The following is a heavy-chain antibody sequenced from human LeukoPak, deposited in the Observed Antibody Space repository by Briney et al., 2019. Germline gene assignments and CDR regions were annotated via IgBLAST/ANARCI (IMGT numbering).Heavy chain of an antibody. CDR1: GFTFSSYG. V-gene: IGHV3-48*03. J-gene: IGHJ5*02. D-gene: IGHD2-2*01. Sequence: GGSLRLSCAASGFTFSSYGMNWVRQAPGKGLEWVSYISSSGSTIYYADSVKGRFTISRDNAKNSLYLQMNSLRAEDTAVYYCARDRVYCSSTSCYSPTSLFDPWGQGTLVTVSS. CDR3: ARDRVYCSSTSCYSPTSLFDP. CDR2: ISSSGSTI.